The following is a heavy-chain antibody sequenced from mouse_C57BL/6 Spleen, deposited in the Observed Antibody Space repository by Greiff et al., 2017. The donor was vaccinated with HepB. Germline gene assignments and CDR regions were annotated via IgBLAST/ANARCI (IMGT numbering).Heavy chain of an antibody. CDR1: GYTFTSYW. Sequence: QVQLQQPGAELVKPGASVKLSCKASGYTFTSYWMHWVKQRPGQGLEWIGMLPPNSGSTNYHEKFKSKATLTVDKSSSTAYMQRSSLTSEDSAVLYWAIRDGYDGDADGRRCHATDYWGQGASVTVSS. J-gene: IGHJ4*01. V-gene: IGHV1-64*01. CDR3: AIRDGYDGDADGRRCHATDY. CDR2: LPPNSGST. D-gene: IGHD2-2*01.